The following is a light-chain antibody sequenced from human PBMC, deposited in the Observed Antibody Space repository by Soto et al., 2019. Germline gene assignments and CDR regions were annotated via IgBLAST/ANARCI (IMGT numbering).Light chain of an antibody. J-gene: IGLJ1*01. Sequence: QYALTQPASVSGSLGQSITISCTGTTSDVGGYNFVSWYQHHPGKAPKIIIFEVSDRPSGVSNRFSGSKSGSTASLTISGLQSEDEADYYCSSYTSMTTLVFGTGTKVTVL. CDR2: EVS. CDR3: SSYTSMTTLV. CDR1: TSDVGGYNF. V-gene: IGLV2-14*01.